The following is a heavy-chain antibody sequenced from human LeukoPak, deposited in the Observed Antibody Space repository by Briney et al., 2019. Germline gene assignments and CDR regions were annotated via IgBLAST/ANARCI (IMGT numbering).Heavy chain of an antibody. CDR2: IIPILGIA. J-gene: IGHJ4*02. CDR3: ASRLYSSSWIFDY. CDR1: GGTFSSDA. D-gene: IGHD6-13*01. Sequence: SVKVSCKASGGTFSSDAISWVRQAPGQGLEWMGRIIPILGIANYAQKFQGRVTITADKSTSTAYMELSSLRSEDTAVYYCASRLYSSSWIFDYWGQGTLVTVSS. V-gene: IGHV1-69*04.